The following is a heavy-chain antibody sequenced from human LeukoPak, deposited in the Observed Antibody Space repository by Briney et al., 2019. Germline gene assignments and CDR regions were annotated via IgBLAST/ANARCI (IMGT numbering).Heavy chain of an antibody. V-gene: IGHV1-2*02. CDR1: GYTFTGYY. Sequence: ASVKVSCKASGYTFTGYYMHWVRQAPGQGLEWMGWINPNSGGTNYAQKLQGRVTMTRDTSISTAYMELSRLRSDDTAVYYCAREGYSYASVTNAFDIWGQGTMVTVSS. D-gene: IGHD5-18*01. J-gene: IGHJ3*02. CDR3: AREGYSYASVTNAFDI. CDR2: INPNSGGT.